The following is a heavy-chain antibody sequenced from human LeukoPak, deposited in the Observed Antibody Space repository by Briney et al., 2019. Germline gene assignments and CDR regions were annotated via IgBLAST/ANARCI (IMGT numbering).Heavy chain of an antibody. CDR3: ARHETALFDY. Sequence: SETLPLTCTVSGGSISSYYWSWLRQPPGKGLEWIGYIYYSGSTNYNPFLKSRVTISVDTSKNQFSLKLSSVTAADTAVYYCARHETALFDYWGQGTLVTVSS. J-gene: IGHJ4*02. D-gene: IGHD5-18*01. CDR1: GGSISSYY. CDR2: IYYSGST. V-gene: IGHV4-59*08.